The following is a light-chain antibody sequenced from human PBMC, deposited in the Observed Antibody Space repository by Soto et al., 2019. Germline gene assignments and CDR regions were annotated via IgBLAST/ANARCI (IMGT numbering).Light chain of an antibody. CDR2: WAS. CDR1: QSVLYSSNNNNY. Sequence: DIVMTQSPDSLAVSLGERATINCKSSQSVLYSSNNNNYFAWYQQKPGQPPKLLIYWASTRESGVPDRFSGSGSGTDFTLTISSLQAEDVAVYYCQQYYSTPRTFGGGTKVEIK. CDR3: QQYYSTPRT. V-gene: IGKV4-1*01. J-gene: IGKJ4*01.